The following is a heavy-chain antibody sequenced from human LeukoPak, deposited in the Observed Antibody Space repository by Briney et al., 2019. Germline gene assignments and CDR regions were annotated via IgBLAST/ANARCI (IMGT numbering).Heavy chain of an antibody. V-gene: IGHV5-51*01. J-gene: IGHJ4*02. D-gene: IGHD3-16*01. Sequence: GESLKISCKGSGYSFTSYWIGWVRQMPGRDLEWMGIIFPGDSDTRYSPSFQGQVTISADKSISTAYLQWSSLKASDTAMYYCARGAAAYYFDYWGQGTLVTVSS. CDR3: ARGAAAYYFDY. CDR2: IFPGDSDT. CDR1: GYSFTSYW.